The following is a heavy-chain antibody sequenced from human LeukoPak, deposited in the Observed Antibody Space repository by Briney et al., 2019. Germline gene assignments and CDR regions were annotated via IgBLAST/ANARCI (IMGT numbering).Heavy chain of an antibody. V-gene: IGHV4-59*01. J-gene: IGHJ4*02. CDR1: GGSISSYY. CDR2: FYYTGST. Sequence: SETLSLTCTVSGGSISSYYWSWIRKPPGQGLEWMGYFYYTGSTNYNPSLKRRVTISVDTSKNQFSLKLSSVTAADTAVYYCTSYDFWSGYAFDYWGQGTLVTVSS. CDR3: TSYDFWSGYAFDY. D-gene: IGHD3-3*01.